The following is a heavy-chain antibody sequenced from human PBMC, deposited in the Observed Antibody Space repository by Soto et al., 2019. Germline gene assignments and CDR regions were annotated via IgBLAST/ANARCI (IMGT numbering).Heavy chain of an antibody. CDR3: ARGRYCLTGRCFPNWFDS. J-gene: IGHJ5*01. Sequence: NPSETLSLTCSVSGDSISNLDYFWAWIRQPPGQALEYIGYIYKSATTYYKPSFESRVAISVDTSKSQFSLNVTSVTAADTAVYFCARGRYCLTGRCFPNWFDSWGQGALVTVSS. V-gene: IGHV4-30-4*01. D-gene: IGHD7-27*01. CDR2: IYKSATT. CDR1: GDSISNLDYF.